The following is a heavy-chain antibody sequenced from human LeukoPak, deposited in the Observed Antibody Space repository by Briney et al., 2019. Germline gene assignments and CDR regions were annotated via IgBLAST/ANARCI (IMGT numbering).Heavy chain of an antibody. CDR2: ISYDGSNK. CDR3: ARTSDFWSGYHDY. J-gene: IGHJ4*02. D-gene: IGHD3-3*01. V-gene: IGHV3-30-3*01. Sequence: PGGSLRLSCAASGFTFSSYAMHWVRQAPGKGLEWVAVISYDGSNKYYADSVKGRFTISRDNSKNTLYLQMNSLRAEDTAVYYCARTSDFWSGYHDYWGQGTLVTVSS. CDR1: GFTFSSYA.